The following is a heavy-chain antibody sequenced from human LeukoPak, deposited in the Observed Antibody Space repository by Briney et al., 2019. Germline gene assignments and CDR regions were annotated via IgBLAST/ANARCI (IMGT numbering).Heavy chain of an antibody. J-gene: IGHJ6*03. CDR2: INHSGST. CDR1: GGSISNYY. CDR3: ARRTAAAGRVYYMDV. Sequence: SETLSLTCTVSGGSISNYYWSWIRQPPGKGLEWIGEINHSGSTNYNPSLKSRVTISVDTSKNQFSLKLSSVTAADTAVYYCARRTAAAGRVYYMDVWGKGTTVTVSS. D-gene: IGHD6-13*01. V-gene: IGHV4-34*01.